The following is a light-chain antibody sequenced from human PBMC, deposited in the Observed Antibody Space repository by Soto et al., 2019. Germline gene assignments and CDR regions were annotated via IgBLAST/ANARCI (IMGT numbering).Light chain of an antibody. CDR3: YSYDSSVSKVV. CDR2: GNS. CDR1: SSNIGAGYD. V-gene: IGLV1-40*01. J-gene: IGLJ2*01. Sequence: QSVLTQPPSVSGAPGQRVTISCTGSSSNIGAGYDVHWYQQLPGTAPKLLIYGNSNRPSGVPDRFSGSKSGTSASLAITGPPAEDEADYYCYSYDSSVSKVVFGGGTKLTVL.